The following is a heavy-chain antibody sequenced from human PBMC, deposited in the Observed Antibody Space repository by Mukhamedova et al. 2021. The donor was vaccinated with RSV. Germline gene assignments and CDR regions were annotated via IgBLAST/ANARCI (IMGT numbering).Heavy chain of an antibody. CDR1: TFSSYA. CDR3: ARTRSIAARLVS. D-gene: IGHD6-6*01. CDR2: ISYDGSNK. V-gene: IGHV3-30*04. J-gene: IGHJ3*01. Sequence: TFSSYAMHWVRQAPGKGLEWVAVISYDGSNKYYADSVKGRFTISRDNSKNTLYLQMNSLRAEDTAVYYCARTRSIAARLVSWGQG.